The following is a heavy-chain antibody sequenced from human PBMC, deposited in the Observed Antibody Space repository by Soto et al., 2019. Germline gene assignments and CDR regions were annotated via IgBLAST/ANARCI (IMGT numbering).Heavy chain of an antibody. CDR3: ARVSRNYDSLTGYGCEGWFDP. Sequence: QVQLVQSGAEVKKPGSSVKVSCKASGGTFSSYAISWVRQAPGQGLEWMGGIIPIFGTANYAQKFQGRVTITADESTSTAYMELSSLRSENTAVYYCARVSRNYDSLTGYGCEGWFDPWGQGTLVTVS. J-gene: IGHJ5*02. CDR1: GGTFSSYA. CDR2: IIPIFGTA. V-gene: IGHV1-69*01. D-gene: IGHD3-9*01.